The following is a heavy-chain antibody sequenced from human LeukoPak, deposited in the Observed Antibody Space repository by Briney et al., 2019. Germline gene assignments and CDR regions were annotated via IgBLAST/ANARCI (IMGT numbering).Heavy chain of an antibody. CDR3: ARGLVRYFDWLGVPDY. D-gene: IGHD3-9*01. CDR1: GYTFTSYG. Sequence: ASVKVSCKASGYTFTSYGISWVRQAPGQGLEWMGWISAHNGNTNYAQKLQGRVTMTTDTSTSTAYMELRSLRSDDTAVYYCARGLVRYFDWLGVPDYWGQGTLVTVPS. J-gene: IGHJ4*02. CDR2: ISAHNGNT. V-gene: IGHV1-18*01.